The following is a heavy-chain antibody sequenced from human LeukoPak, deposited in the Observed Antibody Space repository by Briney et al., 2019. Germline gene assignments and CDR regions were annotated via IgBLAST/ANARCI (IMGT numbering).Heavy chain of an antibody. D-gene: IGHD2-2*01. CDR3: ARIGDCSSTSCSRNYYYGKDV. J-gene: IGHJ6*02. CDR1: GGTFSSYA. Sequence: ASVKVSCKASGGTFSSYAISWVRQAPGQGLEWMGRIIPIFGIANYAQKFQGRVTITADKSTSTAYMELSSLRSEDTAVYYCARIGDCSSTSCSRNYYYGKDVWGQGTTVTVS. CDR2: IIPIFGIA. V-gene: IGHV1-69*04.